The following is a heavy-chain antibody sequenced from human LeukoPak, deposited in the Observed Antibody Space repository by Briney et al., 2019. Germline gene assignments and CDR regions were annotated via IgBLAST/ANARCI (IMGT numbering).Heavy chain of an antibody. CDR2: IRSKAYGATT. D-gene: IGHD1-26*01. CDR1: GFTFGDYT. J-gene: IGHJ4*02. CDR3: TRDGATLDY. Sequence: TGGSLRLSCTASGFTFGDYTMSWVRQAPGKGLEWVGFIRSKAYGATTEYAASVKGRFTISRDDSKSIAYLQMNSLKTEDTAMYYCTRDGATLDYWGQGTLVPVFS. V-gene: IGHV3-49*04.